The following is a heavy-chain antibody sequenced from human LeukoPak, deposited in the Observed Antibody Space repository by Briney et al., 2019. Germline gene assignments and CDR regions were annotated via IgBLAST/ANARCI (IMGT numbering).Heavy chain of an antibody. Sequence: PGGSLRLSCAASGFTFSTYSMNWVRQAPGKGLEWVSYISISSGIIYYADSVKGRFTVSRDNAKNSLYLQMNSLRAEDTAVYYCARDDSRGDFDYWGQGTLVTVSS. CDR2: ISISSGII. CDR3: ARDDSRGDFDY. CDR1: GFTFSTYS. V-gene: IGHV3-48*01. D-gene: IGHD2-15*01. J-gene: IGHJ4*02.